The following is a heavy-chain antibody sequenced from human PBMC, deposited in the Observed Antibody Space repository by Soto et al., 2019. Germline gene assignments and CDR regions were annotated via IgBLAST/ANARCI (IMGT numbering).Heavy chain of an antibody. J-gene: IGHJ3*02. V-gene: IGHV3-23*01. D-gene: IGHD5-12*01. CDR1: GFTFSSYA. CDR3: AKGIALREYSGYETSTKPFDI. Sequence: EVQLLESGGGLVQPGGSLRLSCAASGFTFSSYAMSWVRQAPGKGLEWVSAISGSGGSTYYADSVKGLFTISRDNSKNTLYLQMNSLRAEDTAVYYCAKGIALREYSGYETSTKPFDIWGQGTMVTVSS. CDR2: ISGSGGST.